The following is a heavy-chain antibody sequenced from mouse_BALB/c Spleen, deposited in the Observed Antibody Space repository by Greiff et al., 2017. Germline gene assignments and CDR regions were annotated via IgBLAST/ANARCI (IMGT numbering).Heavy chain of an antibody. Sequence: VQLKQSGPELVKPGASVKMSCKASGYTFTSYVMHWVKQKPGQGLEWIGYINPYNDGAKYNEKFKGKATLTSDKSSSTAYMELSSLTSEDSAVYYCARGVDGYSGTSYFDVWGAGTTVTVSS. J-gene: IGHJ1*01. V-gene: IGHV1-14*01. CDR3: ARGVDGYSGTSYFDV. CDR1: GYTFTSYV. CDR2: INPYNDGA. D-gene: IGHD2-3*01.